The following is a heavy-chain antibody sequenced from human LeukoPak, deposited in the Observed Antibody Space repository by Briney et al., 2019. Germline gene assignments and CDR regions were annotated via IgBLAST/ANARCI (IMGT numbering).Heavy chain of an antibody. Sequence: SETLSLTCTVSGGSISSYYWSWIRQPPGKGLEWIGYIYYSGSTNYNPSLKRRVTISVDTSKNQFSLKLSSVTAADTAVYYCARGGYGSGSYYYYYYGMDVWGQGTTVTVSS. J-gene: IGHJ6*02. CDR3: ARGGYGSGSYYYYYYGMDV. D-gene: IGHD3-10*01. CDR2: IYYSGST. V-gene: IGHV4-59*01. CDR1: GGSISSYY.